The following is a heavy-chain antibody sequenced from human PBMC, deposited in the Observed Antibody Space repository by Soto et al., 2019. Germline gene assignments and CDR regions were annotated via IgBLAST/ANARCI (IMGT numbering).Heavy chain of an antibody. J-gene: IGHJ6*03. Sequence: GGSLRLSCAASGFTFSSYGMHWVRQAPGKGLEWVAVIWYDGSNKYYADSVKGRFTISRDNSKNTLYLQMNSLRAEDTAVYYCARERRNYDILTGVGYYYYYMDVWGKGTTVTVSS. D-gene: IGHD3-9*01. CDR2: IWYDGSNK. CDR1: GFTFSSYG. CDR3: ARERRNYDILTGVGYYYYYMDV. V-gene: IGHV3-33*01.